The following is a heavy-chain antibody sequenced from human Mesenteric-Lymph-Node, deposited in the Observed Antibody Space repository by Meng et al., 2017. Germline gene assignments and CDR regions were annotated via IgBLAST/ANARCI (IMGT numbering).Heavy chain of an antibody. Sequence: GESLKISCAASGFTFSYYQMIWARQAPGKGLEWLSYISSTGDIIYYADSVTGRFTISRDNAKNSLYLQMNSLRAEDTAVYYCARLHQGDYGGSGGFDYWGQGTLVTVSS. V-gene: IGHV3-48*03. D-gene: IGHD4-23*01. J-gene: IGHJ4*02. CDR3: ARLHQGDYGGSGGFDY. CDR2: ISSTGDII. CDR1: GFTFSYYQ.